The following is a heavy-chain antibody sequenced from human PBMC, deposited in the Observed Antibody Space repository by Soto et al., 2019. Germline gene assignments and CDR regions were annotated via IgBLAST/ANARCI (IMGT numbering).Heavy chain of an antibody. CDR3: AGRDCSGTNCYYLDYYYMDV. D-gene: IGHD2-2*01. CDR1: GGSFSSYY. CDR2: IYYSGCT. Sequence: QVQLQESGPGLVRPSETLSLTCTVSGGSFSSYYWTWIRQSPGKGLEWIGYIYYSGCTDYNPSLRGRLAISIDTSKNQFSLRLNSMTAADTAVYYCAGRDCSGTNCYYLDYYYMDVWGKGTTVTVSS. J-gene: IGHJ6*03. V-gene: IGHV4-59*08.